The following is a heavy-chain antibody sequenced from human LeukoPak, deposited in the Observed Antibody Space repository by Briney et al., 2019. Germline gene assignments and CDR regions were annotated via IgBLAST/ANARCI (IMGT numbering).Heavy chain of an antibody. V-gene: IGHV4-4*07. CDR1: GVSISGYY. CDR2: IYTSGTT. J-gene: IGHJ4*02. Sequence: SETLSLTCTVSGVSISGYYWNWIRQPAGKGLEWIGRIYTSGTTDDNPSLKSRVTMSVDTSRNQVSLKLTSVTAADTAVYYCARQDSKVGAYTGPYHIDYWGQGTLVTVSS. CDR3: ARQDSKVGAYTGPYHIDY. D-gene: IGHD1-26*01.